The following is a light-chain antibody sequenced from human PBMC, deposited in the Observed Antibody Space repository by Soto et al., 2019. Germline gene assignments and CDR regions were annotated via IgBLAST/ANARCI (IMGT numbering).Light chain of an antibody. CDR2: KAS. V-gene: IGKV1-5*03. CDR1: QSINNW. CDR3: QQYSSYSPIT. J-gene: IGKJ5*01. Sequence: DIQMTQSPSTLSASVGDRLTITCRASQSINNWLAWYQKKPGRAPKLPIYKASVLETVAPSRFSRTASGTEFTLSINGLQPDDFAPYYCQQYSSYSPITFGQGTRLEIK.